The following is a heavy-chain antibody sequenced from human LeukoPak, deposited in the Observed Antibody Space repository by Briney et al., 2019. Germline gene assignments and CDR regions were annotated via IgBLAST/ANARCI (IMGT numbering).Heavy chain of an antibody. J-gene: IGHJ6*03. V-gene: IGHV1-69*05. CDR2: IIPIFGTA. CDR3: ARENLWFGELDYYYYYVDV. CDR1: GGTFSSYA. D-gene: IGHD3-10*01. Sequence: SSVKVSCKASGGTFSSYAISWVRQGPGQGLEWMGRIIPIFGTANYAQKFQGRVTITTDESTSTAYMKLSSLRSEDTAVYYCARENLWFGELDYYYYYVDVWGKGTTVTVSS.